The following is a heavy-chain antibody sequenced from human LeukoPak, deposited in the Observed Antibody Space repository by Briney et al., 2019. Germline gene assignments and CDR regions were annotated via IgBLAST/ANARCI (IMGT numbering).Heavy chain of an antibody. CDR3: ARGAADCANGICYSYNWFDP. V-gene: IGHV5-51*01. Sequence: GESLKTSCKGSGHSFTNSWIAWVRQKSGKGLEWMGIIDPDDSDTRYSPSFQGQVTISVDKSISTAYLQWSSLRASDTAMYYCARGAADCANGICYSYNWFDPWGQGTLVTVSS. CDR2: IDPDDSDT. CDR1: GHSFTNSW. J-gene: IGHJ5*02. D-gene: IGHD2-8*01.